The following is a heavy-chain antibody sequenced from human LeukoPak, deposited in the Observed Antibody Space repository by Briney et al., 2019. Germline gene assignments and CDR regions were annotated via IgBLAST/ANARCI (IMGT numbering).Heavy chain of an antibody. CDR1: GGSISSYY. CDR2: INHSGST. CDR3: ARPRVVVTSHDAFDI. V-gene: IGHV4-34*01. J-gene: IGHJ3*02. D-gene: IGHD3-22*01. Sequence: SETLSLTCTVSGGSISSYYWSWIRQPPGKGLEWIGEINHSGSTNYNPSLKSRVTISVDTSKNQFSLKLSSVTAADTAVYYCARPRVVVTSHDAFDIWGQGTMVTVSS.